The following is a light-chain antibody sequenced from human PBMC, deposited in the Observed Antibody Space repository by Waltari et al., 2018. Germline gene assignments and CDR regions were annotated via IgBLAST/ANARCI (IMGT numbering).Light chain of an antibody. CDR3: RSYPPLLPSF. J-gene: IGLJ1*01. CDR1: RSDVGRYNS. CDR2: DVS. Sequence: QSALTQPASVSGSPGQSITISCTGTRSDVGRYNSVSWYQQHPGKAPKLMIYDVSKRPSGVFSLLSASTSGTPPSLTLSLLPSEDEAHYYCRSYPPLLPSFFGTGTTFTVL. V-gene: IGLV2-14*01.